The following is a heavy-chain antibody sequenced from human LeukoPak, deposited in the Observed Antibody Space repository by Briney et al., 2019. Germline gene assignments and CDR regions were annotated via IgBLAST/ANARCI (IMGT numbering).Heavy chain of an antibody. CDR3: ARVAHCSSTSCSYGMDV. D-gene: IGHD2-2*01. CDR1: GGSISSSNYY. CDR2: INHSGST. V-gene: IGHV4-39*07. Sequence: SETLSLTCTVSGGSISSSNYYWGWIRQPPGKGLEWIGEINHSGSTNYNPSLKSRVTISVDTSKNQFSLKLSSVTAADTAVYYCARVAHCSSTSCSYGMDVWGQGTTVTVSS. J-gene: IGHJ6*02.